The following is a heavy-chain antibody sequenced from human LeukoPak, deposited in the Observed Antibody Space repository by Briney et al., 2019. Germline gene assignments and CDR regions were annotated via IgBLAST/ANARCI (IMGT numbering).Heavy chain of an antibody. Sequence: ESGPTLVKPTQTLTLTCTFSGFSLSTGGVGVGWIRQPPGKALEWLALIYWDDDKRYSPSLKSRLTITKDTSKNQVVLTMTNMDPVDTATYYCAHSPHSSSWYRVDYWGQGTLVTVSS. D-gene: IGHD6-13*01. V-gene: IGHV2-5*02. CDR1: GFSLSTGGVG. CDR2: IYWDDDK. CDR3: AHSPHSSSWYRVDY. J-gene: IGHJ4*02.